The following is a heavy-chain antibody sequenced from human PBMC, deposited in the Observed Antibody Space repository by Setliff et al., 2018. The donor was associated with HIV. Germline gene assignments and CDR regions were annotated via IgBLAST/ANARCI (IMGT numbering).Heavy chain of an antibody. Sequence: LRLSCAASGFSFRSYAVSWVRQAPGKGLEWVSVISGSGDITYYRESVKGRFTVSRDNSNNPVYLQMNSLRAEDTAMYYCAKTQTVITVYGPFDSWGQGTPVTV. D-gene: IGHD4-4*01. J-gene: IGHJ4*02. CDR2: ISGSGDIT. V-gene: IGHV3-23*01. CDR1: GFSFRSYA. CDR3: AKTQTVITVYGPFDS.